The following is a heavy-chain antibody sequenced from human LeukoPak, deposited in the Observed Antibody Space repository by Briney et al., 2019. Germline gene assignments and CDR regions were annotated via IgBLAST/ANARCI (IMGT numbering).Heavy chain of an antibody. CDR3: ARDSGNYHYDMDV. D-gene: IGHD3-10*01. CDR1: GYTFTSFY. J-gene: IGHJ6*03. CDR2: INPSGGST. V-gene: IGHV1-46*01. Sequence: GASVKVSCKASGYTFTSFYIHRVRQAPGQGLEWMEKINPSGGSTSYAQKFQGRVTMTRDTSTSTVYMELSSLRSEDTAVYYCARDSGNYHYDMDVWGEGTTVIVSS.